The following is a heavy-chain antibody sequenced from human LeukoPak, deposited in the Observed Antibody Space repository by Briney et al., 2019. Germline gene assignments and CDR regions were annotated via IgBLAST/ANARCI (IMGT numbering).Heavy chain of an antibody. CDR3: AKGDIAMVIYPVH. J-gene: IGHJ4*02. CDR2: ISGSGGST. D-gene: IGHD5-18*01. CDR1: GFTFSSYA. V-gene: IGHV3-23*01. Sequence: GGSLRLSCAASGFTFSSYAMSWVRQAPGKGLGWVSAISGSGGSTYYADSVKGRFTISRDNSKNTLYLQMNSLRAEDTAVYYCAKGDIAMVIYPVHWGQGTLVTVSS.